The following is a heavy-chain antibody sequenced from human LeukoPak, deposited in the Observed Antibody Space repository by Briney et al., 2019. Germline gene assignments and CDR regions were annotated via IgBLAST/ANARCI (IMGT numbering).Heavy chain of an antibody. V-gene: IGHV3-21*01. J-gene: IGHJ3*02. Sequence: GGSLRLSCATSGFTFSSYNMNWFRQAPGKGLEWVSATSVRTNNRYHADSVKGRFTISRDNAKNSLYLQMSSLRAEDTAVYYCAREPTTTHDALDIWGPGTMVTVSS. CDR1: GFTFSSYN. D-gene: IGHD4-11*01. CDR2: TSVRTNNR. CDR3: AREPTTTHDALDI.